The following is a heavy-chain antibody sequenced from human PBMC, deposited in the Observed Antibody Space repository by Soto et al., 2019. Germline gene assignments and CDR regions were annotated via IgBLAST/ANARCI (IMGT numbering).Heavy chain of an antibody. CDR1: GYTFTSYD. V-gene: IGHV1-8*01. CDR2: MNPNSGNT. D-gene: IGHD3-10*01. Sequence: ASVKVSCKASGYTFTSYDINWVRQATGQGLEWMGWMNPNSGNTGYAQKFQGRVTMTRNTSISTAYMELSSLRSEDTAVYYCARGVAYYGSGSYGKWGAQYYYYMDVWGKGTTVTVSS. J-gene: IGHJ6*03. CDR3: ARGVAYYGSGSYGKWGAQYYYYMDV.